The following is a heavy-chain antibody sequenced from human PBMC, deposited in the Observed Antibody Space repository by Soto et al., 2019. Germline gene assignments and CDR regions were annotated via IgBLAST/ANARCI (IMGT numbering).Heavy chain of an antibody. CDR1: GSIFSNYA. J-gene: IGHJ4*02. Sequence: QVQLVGSGGGVVQPGRSLRLSCAASGSIFSNYAMHWVRQAPGQGLEWVALIWSDGSYENYAESVKGRFTISRDNSKNTLFLQVNGLRVDDTAVYFCARGTGSGSFLIDYWGQGTLVTVSS. CDR2: IWSDGSYE. V-gene: IGHV3-33*01. D-gene: IGHD3-10*01. CDR3: ARGTGSGSFLIDY.